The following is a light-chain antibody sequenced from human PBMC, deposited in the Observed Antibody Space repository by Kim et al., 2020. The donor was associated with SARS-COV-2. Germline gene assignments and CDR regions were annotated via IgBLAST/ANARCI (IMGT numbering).Light chain of an antibody. J-gene: IGKJ1*01. CDR2: WAS. V-gene: IGKV4-1*01. CDR1: QSVLWTSNNKHY. CDR3: QQYYSPPWT. Sequence: ATINCKPSQSVLWTSNNKHYLAWYQLKAGRPPKLLIYWASTRESGVPDRFSGSGSGTDFTLTISSLQAEDAAVYYCQQYYSPPWTFGQGTRVEIK.